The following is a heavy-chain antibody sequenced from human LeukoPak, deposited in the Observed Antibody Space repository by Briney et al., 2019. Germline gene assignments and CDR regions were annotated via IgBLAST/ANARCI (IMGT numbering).Heavy chain of an antibody. CDR1: GYIFTSYG. CDR2: ISAYNGNT. J-gene: IGHJ4*02. CDR3: ARESTMVRGVILLYYFDY. D-gene: IGHD3-10*01. V-gene: IGHV1-18*01. Sequence: ASVKVSCKASGYIFTSYGISWVRQAPGQGLEWMGWISAYNGNTNYAQKLQGRVTMTTDTSTSTAYMELRSLRSDDTAVYYCARESTMVRGVILLYYFDYWGQGTLVTVSS.